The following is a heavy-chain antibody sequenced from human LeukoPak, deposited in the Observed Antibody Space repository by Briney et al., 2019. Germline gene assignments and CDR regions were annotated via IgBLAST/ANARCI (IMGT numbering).Heavy chain of an antibody. CDR1: GGSIRGYY. CDR2: IYDSGST. V-gene: IGHV4-59*01. J-gene: IGHJ4*02. CDR3: ARKYCSSTRCYDHFDY. D-gene: IGHD2-2*01. Sequence: PSETLSLTCTVSGGSIRGYYWSWIRQPPGKGLEWIGYIYDSGSTKYNPSLKSRVTISVDTSKNQLSLKLSSVAAADPAVYYCARKYCSSTRCYDHFDYWGQGTLVTVSS.